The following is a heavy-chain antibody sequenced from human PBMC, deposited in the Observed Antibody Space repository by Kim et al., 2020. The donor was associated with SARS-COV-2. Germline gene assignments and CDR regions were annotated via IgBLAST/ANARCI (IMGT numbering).Heavy chain of an antibody. CDR1: GGSISVANW. Sequence: SETLSLTCSMSGGSISVANWWNWIRQPPGRGLEGIGESYHTGTTNYNHSLNGRVTISVDKSKNQFSLPLATVTAADTAVYFCARMVGGGIFGVNIPFDSWGPGTLVTASS. D-gene: IGHD3-3*01. CDR2: SYHTGTT. CDR3: ARMVGGGIFGVNIPFDS. V-gene: IGHV4-4*02. J-gene: IGHJ5*01.